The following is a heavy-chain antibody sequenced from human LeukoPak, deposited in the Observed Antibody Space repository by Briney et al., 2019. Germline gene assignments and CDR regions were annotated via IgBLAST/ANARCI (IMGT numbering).Heavy chain of an antibody. J-gene: IGHJ4*02. V-gene: IGHV4-39*07. Sequence: SETLSLTCTVSRDSMSGSTYYWAWIRLPPGKGLEWIGSGDDRGTNYYNPPLNSRASISVDSSWKQFSLRLTSVTAADTAVYYCARGSLLEAATVDYWGQGTLVTVSS. CDR2: GDDRGTN. CDR3: ARGSLLEAATVDY. D-gene: IGHD2-15*01. CDR1: RDSMSGSTYY.